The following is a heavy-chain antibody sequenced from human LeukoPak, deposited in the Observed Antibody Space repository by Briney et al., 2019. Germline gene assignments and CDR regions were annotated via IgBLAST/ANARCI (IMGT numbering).Heavy chain of an antibody. D-gene: IGHD2-2*01. CDR1: GGTFSDHA. CDR2: MNPNSGHT. Sequence: ASVKVSCKASGGTFSDHAVSWVRQATGQGLEWMGWMNPNSGHTGYAQKFQGRVTITRNTSISTAYMELSSLRSEDTAVYYCARVPQDIAVVPAGFDPWGQGTLVTVSS. V-gene: IGHV1-8*03. J-gene: IGHJ5*02. CDR3: ARVPQDIAVVPAGFDP.